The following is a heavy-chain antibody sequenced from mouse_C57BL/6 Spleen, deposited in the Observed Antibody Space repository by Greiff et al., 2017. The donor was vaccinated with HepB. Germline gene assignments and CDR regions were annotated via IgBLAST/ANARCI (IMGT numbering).Heavy chain of an antibody. CDR1: GYTFTSYW. CDR3: ARYGVRRGFAY. V-gene: IGHV1-55*01. D-gene: IGHD2-14*01. CDR2: IYPGSGST. Sequence: VQLQQPGAELVKPGASVKMSCKASGYTFTSYWITWVKQRPGQGLEWIGDIYPGSGSTNYNEKFKSKATLTVDISSSTAYMQLSSLTSEDSAVYYCARYGVRRGFAYWGQGTLVTVSA. J-gene: IGHJ3*01.